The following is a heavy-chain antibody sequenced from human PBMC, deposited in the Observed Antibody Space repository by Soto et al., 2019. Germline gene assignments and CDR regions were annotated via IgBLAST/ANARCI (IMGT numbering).Heavy chain of an antibody. J-gene: IGHJ5*02. D-gene: IGHD3-16*01. CDR3: ARAVAPYLGTWFDP. CDR1: GGSISSGNSYS. CDR2: ISHSGST. Sequence: QLQLQESGSGLVKPSQTLSLTCAVSGGSISSGNSYSWSWIRQPPGKGLEWIGSISHSGSTSYNPSLNGRVTMSVDKSKNQFSLNLSSVTAADMAVYYCARAVAPYLGTWFDPWGQGTLVIVSS. V-gene: IGHV4-30-2*01.